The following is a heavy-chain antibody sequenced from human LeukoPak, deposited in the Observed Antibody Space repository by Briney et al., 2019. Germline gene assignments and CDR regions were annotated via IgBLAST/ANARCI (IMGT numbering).Heavy chain of an antibody. D-gene: IGHD3-16*01. J-gene: IGHJ4*02. CDR2: INEDGSFT. V-gene: IGHV3-74*01. CDR3: VTFGTSLLNSY. Sequence: GGSLRLSCAASGFTFRIAWMHWVRQAPGARLVWVGRINEDGSFTSSAHSVQGAFTISRENAKNTLYLQMNSRRADDTAVYYCVTFGTSLLNSYWGQGTLVTVSS. CDR1: GFTFRIAW.